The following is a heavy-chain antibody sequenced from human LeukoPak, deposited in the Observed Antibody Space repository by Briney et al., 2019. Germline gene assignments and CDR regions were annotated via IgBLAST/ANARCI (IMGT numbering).Heavy chain of an antibody. V-gene: IGHV3-20*04. CDR3: ARLLSVSSANAFDS. D-gene: IGHD6-19*01. J-gene: IGHJ3*02. Sequence: PGGSLRLSCAASGFTFDDYGMSWVRQAPGKGLEWVSGINWNGGSTGYADSVKGRFTISRDNAKNSLYLQMNSLRAEDTALYYCARLLSVSSANAFDSWGQGTMVTVSS. CDR2: INWNGGST. CDR1: GFTFDDYG.